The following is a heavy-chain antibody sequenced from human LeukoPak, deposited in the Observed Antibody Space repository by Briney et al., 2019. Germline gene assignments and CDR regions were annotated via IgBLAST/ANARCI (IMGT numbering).Heavy chain of an antibody. CDR1: GYTFTGYY. Sequence: ASVKVSCKASGYTFTGYYVHWVRQAPGQGLEWMGRINPNSGGTNYAQKFQGRVTMTRDTSISTAYMELSRLRSDDTAVYYCASVGRGRARDFDYWGQGTLVTVSS. CDR3: ASVGRGRARDFDY. J-gene: IGHJ4*02. CDR2: INPNSGGT. D-gene: IGHD6-13*01. V-gene: IGHV1-2*06.